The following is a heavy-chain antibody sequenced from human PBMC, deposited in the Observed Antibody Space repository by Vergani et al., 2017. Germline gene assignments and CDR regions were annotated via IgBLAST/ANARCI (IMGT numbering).Heavy chain of an antibody. D-gene: IGHD6-6*01. CDR2: ISSNGGST. V-gene: IGHV3-64*01. J-gene: IGHJ6*03. CDR3: ARVARPYYYYYMDV. Sequence: EVQMVESGGGLVQTGGSLRLSCAASGFTFSSYAMHWVRQAPGKGLEYVSAISSNGGSTYYANSVKGRFTISRDNSKSTLYLQMGSLRAEDMAVYYCARVARPYYYYYMDVWGKGTTVTVSS. CDR1: GFTFSSYA.